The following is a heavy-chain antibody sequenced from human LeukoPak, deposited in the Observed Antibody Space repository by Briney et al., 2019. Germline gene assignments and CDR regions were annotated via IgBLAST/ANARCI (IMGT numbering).Heavy chain of an antibody. Sequence: SETLSLTCTVSGGSISSYYWSWIRQPAGKGLEWIGRIYTSGSTNYNPPLKSRVTMSVDTSKNQFSLKLSSVTAADTAVYYCARDTWGYSYGFDAFDIWGQGTMVTVSS. J-gene: IGHJ3*02. D-gene: IGHD5-18*01. CDR3: ARDTWGYSYGFDAFDI. CDR1: GGSISSYY. CDR2: IYTSGST. V-gene: IGHV4-4*07.